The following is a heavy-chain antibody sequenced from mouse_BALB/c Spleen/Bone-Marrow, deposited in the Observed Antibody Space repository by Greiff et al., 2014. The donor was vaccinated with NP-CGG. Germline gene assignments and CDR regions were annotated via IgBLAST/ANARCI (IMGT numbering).Heavy chain of an antibody. CDR2: IYPGNNDA. D-gene: IGHD4-1*01. Sequence: SGTVLARPGASLRMSCKASGYTFTNYWINWIKQRPGQGLEWIGAIYPGNNDAKYTQKFKAKAKLTAVTSTSTADMELSSLTNEDSAVYYCARNWDWVFAYWGQGTLVTVSA. CDR3: ARNWDWVFAY. CDR1: GYTFTNYW. J-gene: IGHJ3*01. V-gene: IGHV1-5*01.